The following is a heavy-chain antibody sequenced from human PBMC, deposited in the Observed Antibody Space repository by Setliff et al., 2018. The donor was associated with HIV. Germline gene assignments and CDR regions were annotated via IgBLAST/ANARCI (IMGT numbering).Heavy chain of an antibody. Sequence: PGGSLRLSCAASEFPFSSHTMHWVRQAPGKGLEWVSGISWNSGSIGYADSVKGRFTISRDNAKNSLYLQMNSLRAEDMALYYCARAGSDYAYDIWGQGTKVTVSS. J-gene: IGHJ3*02. CDR1: EFPFSSHT. CDR3: ARAGSDYAYDI. D-gene: IGHD2-21*02. CDR2: ISWNSGSI. V-gene: IGHV3-9*03.